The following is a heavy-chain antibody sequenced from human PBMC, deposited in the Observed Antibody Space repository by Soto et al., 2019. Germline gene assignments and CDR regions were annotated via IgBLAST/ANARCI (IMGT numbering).Heavy chain of an antibody. V-gene: IGHV3-74*01. CDR2: SNIDGTTT. J-gene: IGHJ4*01. CDR3: ARGMVRGPYYF. D-gene: IGHD3-10*01. CDR1: GFTFSNYW. Sequence: PGGSLRLSCAASGFTFSNYWLHCVRQAPGKGLVWFSRSNIDGTTTTYADSVKGRFTISRDNAKKTVYLQMNSLRAAETAVYYCARGMVRGPYYFWGHGTLVTVSS.